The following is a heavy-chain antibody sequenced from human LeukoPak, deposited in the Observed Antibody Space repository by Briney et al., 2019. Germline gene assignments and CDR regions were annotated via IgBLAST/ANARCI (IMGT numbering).Heavy chain of an antibody. D-gene: IGHD3-16*02. J-gene: IGHJ4*02. CDR3: ARMSYDYVWGSYRPYYFDY. CDR2: INHSGST. Sequence: SETLSLTCAVHGGSFSGYYWSWIRQPPGKGLEWIGEINHSGSTNYNPSLKSRVTISVDTSRNQFSLKLSSVTAADTAVYYCARMSYDYVWGSYRPYYFDYWGQGTLVTVSS. V-gene: IGHV4-34*01. CDR1: GGSFSGYY.